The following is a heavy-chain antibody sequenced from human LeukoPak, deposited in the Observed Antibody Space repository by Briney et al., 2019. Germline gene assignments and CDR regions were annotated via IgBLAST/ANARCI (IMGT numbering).Heavy chain of an antibody. CDR3: ARGVDYSYGYVF. D-gene: IGHD5-18*01. J-gene: IGHJ4*02. Sequence: GGSLRLSCAASGFSFSDHYIDWVRQAPGKGLEWVGRSRDKPRGYSTEYAASVKGRFSISRDESENSLHLQMNSLRAEDTAVYYCARGVDYSYGYVFWGQGTLVTVSS. CDR2: SRDKPRGYST. V-gene: IGHV3-72*01. CDR1: GFSFSDHY.